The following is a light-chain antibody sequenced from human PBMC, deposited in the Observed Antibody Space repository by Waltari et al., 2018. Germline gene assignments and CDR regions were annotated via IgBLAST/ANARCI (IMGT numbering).Light chain of an antibody. J-gene: IGLJ3*02. V-gene: IGLV1-40*01. CDR3: QSYDGSLSGSRV. CDR1: SSTIGAGFA. CDR2: GNT. Sequence: QSVLTQPPSVSGAPGQRVTISCTGRSSTIGAGFAVHWYQQLPRPAPKRLIYGNTNRPSGVPDRFSGSKSGTSASLAITGLQAEDEADYYCQSYDGSLSGSRVFGGGTKVTVL.